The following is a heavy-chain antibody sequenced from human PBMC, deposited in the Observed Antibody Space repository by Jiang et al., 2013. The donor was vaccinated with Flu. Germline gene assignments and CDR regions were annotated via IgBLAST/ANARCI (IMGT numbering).Heavy chain of an antibody. V-gene: IGHV1-18*01. Sequence: GAEVKKPGASVKVSCKASGYTFTSYGISWVRQAPGQGLEWMGWISAYNGNTNYAQKLQGRVTMTTDTSTSTAYMELRSLRSDDTAVYYCARGTAYYDFWSGYTPFDYWGQGTLVTVSS. D-gene: IGHD3-3*01. J-gene: IGHJ4*02. CDR2: ISAYNGNT. CDR3: ARGTAYYDFWSGYTPFDY. CDR1: GYTFTSYG.